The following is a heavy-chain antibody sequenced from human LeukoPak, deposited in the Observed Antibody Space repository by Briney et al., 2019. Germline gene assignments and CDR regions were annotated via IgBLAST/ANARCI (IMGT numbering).Heavy chain of an antibody. V-gene: IGHV4-39*07. CDR2: FSYSGST. Sequence: PSETLSLTCTVSGGSISSSSYYWGWIRQPPGKGLEWIGRVGSFSYSGSTYYNPFLKSRVTISVDTSKNQFSLKLSSVTAADTAVYYSARLSITMVRGPRRAYCYYMDVWGKGTTVTISS. CDR1: GGSISSSSYY. CDR3: ARLSITMVRGPRRAYCYYMDV. J-gene: IGHJ6*03. D-gene: IGHD3-10*01.